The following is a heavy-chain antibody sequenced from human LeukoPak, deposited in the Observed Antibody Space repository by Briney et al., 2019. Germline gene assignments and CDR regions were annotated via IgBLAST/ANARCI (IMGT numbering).Heavy chain of an antibody. J-gene: IGHJ6*01. CDR1: GFSLSNASMG. CDR2: IFSNDEK. CDR3: ARIGYYYYGKDV. Sequence: SGPVLVQPTEPLTLTCTVSGFSLSNASMGVSWIRHPPGKALEWVAHIFSNDEKSYSTSLKSRLTISKDKSNSQVVLTMTNMDPVDTATYCCARIGYYYYGKDVWGQGTTVTVSS. V-gene: IGHV2-26*01.